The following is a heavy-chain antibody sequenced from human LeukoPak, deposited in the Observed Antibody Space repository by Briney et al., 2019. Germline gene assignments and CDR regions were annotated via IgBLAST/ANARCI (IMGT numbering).Heavy chain of an antibody. V-gene: IGHV1-69*13. Sequence: ASVKVSCKASGGTFSSYAISWVRQAPGQGLEWMGGIIPIFGTANYAQKFQGRVTITADESTSTAYMELSSLRSEDTAVYYCARESLERYYDSSGHNAFDIWGQGTMVTVSS. CDR1: GGTFSSYA. CDR3: ARESLERYYDSSGHNAFDI. J-gene: IGHJ3*02. D-gene: IGHD3-22*01. CDR2: IIPIFGTA.